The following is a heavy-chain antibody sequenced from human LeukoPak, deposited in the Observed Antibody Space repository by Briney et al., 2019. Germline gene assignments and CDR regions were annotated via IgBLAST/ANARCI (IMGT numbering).Heavy chain of an antibody. CDR3: ARHLYYYGSGSRYFGY. Sequence: SETLSLTCTVSGGSISSRNYYWGWIRQPPGKGLEWIGSMYHTGNIYHNPSLESRASISVDTSKNQFSVRLSSVTAADTAVYYCARHLYYYGSGSRYFGYWGQGTLVTVSS. J-gene: IGHJ4*02. CDR1: GGSISSRNYY. V-gene: IGHV4-39*01. D-gene: IGHD3-10*01. CDR2: MYHTGNI.